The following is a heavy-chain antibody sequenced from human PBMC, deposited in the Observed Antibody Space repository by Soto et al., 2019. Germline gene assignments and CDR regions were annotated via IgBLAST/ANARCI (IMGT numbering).Heavy chain of an antibody. CDR1: GYTFTSYD. CDR3: ASNFGYDILTDGMDV. V-gene: IGHV1-3*01. CDR2: INANNGNT. J-gene: IGHJ6*02. Sequence: ASVKVSCKASGYTFTSYDINWVRQATGQRLEWMGWINANNGNTKYSQKFQGRVNITRDTSESTAYMELSSLRSEDTAVYYCASNFGYDILTDGMDVWGQGTTVTVSS. D-gene: IGHD3-9*01.